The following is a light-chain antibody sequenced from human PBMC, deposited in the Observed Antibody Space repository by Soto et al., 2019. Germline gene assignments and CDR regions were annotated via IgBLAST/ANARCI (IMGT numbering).Light chain of an antibody. J-gene: IGKJ4*02. CDR2: GAS. V-gene: IGKV3-15*01. CDR1: QSVSRD. CDR3: QQYNDWPPLT. Sequence: EIVMTQSPATLSVSPGEGATLSCRASQSVSRDLAWYQKKPGQAPRLLIYGASTRAPATPVRFSGRGSGTEFTLTISSLQSEDFAVYYCQQYNDWPPLTFCGGTKVDVK.